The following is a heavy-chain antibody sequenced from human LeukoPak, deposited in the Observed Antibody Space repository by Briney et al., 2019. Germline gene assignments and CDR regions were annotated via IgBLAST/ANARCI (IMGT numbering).Heavy chain of an antibody. CDR1: GFTFSSYE. V-gene: IGHV3-30*04. CDR2: ISSDGSMK. CDR3: AKADEYYYYYYYMDV. D-gene: IGHD5-24*01. Sequence: PGGSLRLSCAASGFTFSSYEMNWVRQSPGKGLEWVAVISSDGSMKYYADSIKGRFTISRDNSQNTLYLQMNSLRSEDTAVYYCAKADEYYYYYYYMDVWGKGTTVTVSS. J-gene: IGHJ6*03.